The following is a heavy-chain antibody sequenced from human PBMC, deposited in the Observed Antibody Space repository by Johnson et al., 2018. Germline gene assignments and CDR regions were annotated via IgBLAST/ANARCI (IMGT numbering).Heavy chain of an antibody. J-gene: IGHJ6*02. CDR1: GFTFSSYG. CDR2: ISYDGSNK. Sequence: QVQLVQSGGGVVQPGRSLRLSCAASGFTFSSYGMHWVRQAPGKGLEWVAVISYDGSNKYYADSVKGRFTISRDNSKNTLYLQMNSLRAEDTAVYYCAKDRNDILTGYYKYYYGMDVWGQGTTVTVSS. CDR3: AKDRNDILTGYYKYYYGMDV. V-gene: IGHV3-30*18. D-gene: IGHD3-9*01.